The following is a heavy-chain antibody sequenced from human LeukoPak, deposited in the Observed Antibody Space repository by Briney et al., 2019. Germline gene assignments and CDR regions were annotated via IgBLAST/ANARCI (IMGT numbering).Heavy chain of an antibody. V-gene: IGHV1-69*13. CDR2: IIPIFGTA. D-gene: IGHD2-2*01. Sequence: ASVKVSCKASGGTFSSYAISWVRQASGQGLEWMGGIIPIFGTANYAQKFQGRVTITADESTSTAYMELSSLRSEDTAVYYCARALLRYCSSTSCYWFDPWGQGTLVTVSS. CDR3: ARALLRYCSSTSCYWFDP. CDR1: GGTFSSYA. J-gene: IGHJ5*02.